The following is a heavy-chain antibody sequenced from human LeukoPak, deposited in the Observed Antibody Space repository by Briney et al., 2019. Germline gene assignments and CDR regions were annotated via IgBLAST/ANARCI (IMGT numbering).Heavy chain of an antibody. CDR2: INPSGGST. Sequence: ASVKVSCKASGYTFTSYYMHWVRQAPGQGLEWMGIINPSGGSTSYAQKFQGRVTMTRDTSTSTVYMELSSLRSEDTAVYYRARGEGIMITFGGVIVNHNWFDPWGQGTLVTVSS. CDR3: ARGEGIMITFGGVIVNHNWFDP. D-gene: IGHD3-16*02. V-gene: IGHV1-46*01. CDR1: GYTFTSYY. J-gene: IGHJ5*02.